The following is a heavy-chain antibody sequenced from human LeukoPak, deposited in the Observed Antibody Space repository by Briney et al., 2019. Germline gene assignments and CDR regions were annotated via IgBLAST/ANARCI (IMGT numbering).Heavy chain of an antibody. D-gene: IGHD1-7*01. CDR1: GGTLSSYA. CDR2: INPNSGGT. V-gene: IGHV1-2*02. Sequence: ASVKVSCKASGGTLSSYAISWVRQAPGQGLEWMGWINPNSGGTNYAQRFQGRVTMTRDTSISTAYMELSRLRSDDTAVYYCARDDNWNYNFDYWGQGTLVTVSS. J-gene: IGHJ4*02. CDR3: ARDDNWNYNFDY.